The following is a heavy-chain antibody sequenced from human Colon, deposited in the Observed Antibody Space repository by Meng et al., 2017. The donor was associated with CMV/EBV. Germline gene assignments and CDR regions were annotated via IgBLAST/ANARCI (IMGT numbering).Heavy chain of an antibody. CDR1: GGTFNNIA. Sequence: SVKVSCKASGGTFNNIAINWVRQAPGQGLEWLGGIIPVLGTATYAEKFQGRLTITTDELTGTGYMELSSLRSDDTAVYFCARPRARGHSGYANPGASDYWGQGTLVTVSS. D-gene: IGHD5-12*01. J-gene: IGHJ4*02. V-gene: IGHV1-69*05. CDR2: IIPVLGTA. CDR3: ARPRARGHSGYANPGASDY.